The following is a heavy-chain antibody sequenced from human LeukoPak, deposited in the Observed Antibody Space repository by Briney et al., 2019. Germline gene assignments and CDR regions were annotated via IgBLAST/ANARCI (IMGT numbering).Heavy chain of an antibody. CDR2: IIPILGIA. Sequence: ASVKASCKASGGTFSSYAISWVRQAPGQGLEWMGRIIPILGIANYAQKFQGRVTITADKSTSTAYMELSSLRSDDTAVYYCARDVKIPYYDFYEDAFDIWGQGTMVTVSS. CDR1: GGTFSSYA. V-gene: IGHV1-69*04. CDR3: ARDVKIPYYDFYEDAFDI. J-gene: IGHJ3*02. D-gene: IGHD3-3*01.